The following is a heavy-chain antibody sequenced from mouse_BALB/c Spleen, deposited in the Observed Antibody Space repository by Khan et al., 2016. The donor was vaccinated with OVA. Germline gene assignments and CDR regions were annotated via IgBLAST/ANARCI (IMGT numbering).Heavy chain of an antibody. D-gene: IGHD1-2*01. CDR1: GYSITSGYG. Sequence: EVQGVESGPGLVKPSQSLSLTCTVTGYSITSGYGWNWIRQFPGNTLEWMGYISYSGSTNYNPSLKSRISITRDTSKNQSFLQLNSVTTEDTATYYCARTARIKYWGQGTTLTVSS. CDR2: ISYSGST. V-gene: IGHV3-2*02. J-gene: IGHJ2*01. CDR3: ARTARIKY.